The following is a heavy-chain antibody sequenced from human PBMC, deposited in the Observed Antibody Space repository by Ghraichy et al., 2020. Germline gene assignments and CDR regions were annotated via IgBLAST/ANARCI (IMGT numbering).Heavy chain of an antibody. Sequence: SETLSLTCTVSGGSISSHYWSWIRQPPGKGLKWIGYVDYRGSTNYNPSLKSRVTISGDTSKNQFSLKLSSVTAADTAVYYCASHAPILRYGMDVWGPGTTVTVSS. CDR2: VDYRGST. J-gene: IGHJ6*02. V-gene: IGHV4-59*11. CDR3: ASHAPILRYGMDV. CDR1: GGSISSHY.